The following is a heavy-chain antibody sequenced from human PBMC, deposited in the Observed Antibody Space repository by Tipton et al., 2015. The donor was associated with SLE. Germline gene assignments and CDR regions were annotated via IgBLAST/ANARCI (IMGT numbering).Heavy chain of an antibody. J-gene: IGHJ3*02. Sequence: SLRLSCAASGFTFSDHYMDWVRQAPGKGLEWVGRTRNKANSYTTEYAASVKGKFTISRDDSKNSLYLQMKSLKTEDTAVYYCALVRGQVAAKRAVAFDIWGQGTMVTVSS. CDR3: ALVRGQVAAKRAVAFDI. D-gene: IGHD2-15*01. CDR2: TRNKANSYTT. CDR1: GFTFSDHY. V-gene: IGHV3-72*01.